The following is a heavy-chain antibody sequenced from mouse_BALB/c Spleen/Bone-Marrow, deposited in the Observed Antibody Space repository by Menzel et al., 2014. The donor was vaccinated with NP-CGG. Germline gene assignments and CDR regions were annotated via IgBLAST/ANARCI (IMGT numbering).Heavy chain of an antibody. J-gene: IGHJ2*01. D-gene: IGHD4-1*01. CDR1: GYTFTSYW. Sequence: QVQLQQSGAELAKPGASVKMSCKASGYTFTSYWMHWVKQRPGQGLEWIGYINPSTGYTEYNQKFKDKATLTADKSSSTAYMQLSSLTSEDSAVYYCATGTYNFDYWGQGTTLTVSS. CDR3: ATGTYNFDY. CDR2: INPSTGYT. V-gene: IGHV1-7*01.